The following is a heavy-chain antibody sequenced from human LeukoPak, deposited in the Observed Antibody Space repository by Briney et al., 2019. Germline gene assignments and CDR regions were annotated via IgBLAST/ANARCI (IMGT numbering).Heavy chain of an antibody. CDR1: GYTFTSYD. D-gene: IGHD2-2*01. J-gene: IGHJ4*02. Sequence: ASVKVSCKASGYTFTSYDINWVRQATGQGLEWMGWMNPNSGNTGYAQKFQGRVTMTRNTSISTAYMELSSLRAEDTAVYYCAKSKTPYCSSTNCLMFDYWGQGALVTVSS. CDR3: AKSKTPYCSSTNCLMFDY. V-gene: IGHV1-8*01. CDR2: MNPNSGNT.